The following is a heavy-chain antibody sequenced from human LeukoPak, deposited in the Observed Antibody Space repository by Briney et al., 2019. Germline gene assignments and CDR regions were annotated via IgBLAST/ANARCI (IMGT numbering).Heavy chain of an antibody. CDR2: MNPNSGNT. J-gene: IGHJ3*02. V-gene: IGHV1-8*01. CDR1: GYTFTSYD. D-gene: IGHD4-17*01. Sequence: ASVTVSCKASGYTFTSYDINWVRQATGQGLEWMGWMNPNSGNTGYAQKFQGRVTMTRNTSISTAYMELSSLRSEDTAVYYCARDRRVYGDYQGNAFDIWGQGTMVTVSS. CDR3: ARDRRVYGDYQGNAFDI.